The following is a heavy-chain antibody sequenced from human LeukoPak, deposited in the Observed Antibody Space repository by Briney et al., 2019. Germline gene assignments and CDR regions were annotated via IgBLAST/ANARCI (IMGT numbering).Heavy chain of an antibody. Sequence: GASVKVSCKASGYTFTSYGISWVRQAPGQGLEWMGWISAYNGNTNYAQKLQGRVTMTTDTSTSTAYMELRSLRSDDTAVYYCARTSGSGSYHHFAYWGQGTLVTVSS. CDR3: ARTSGSGSYHHFAY. J-gene: IGHJ4*02. CDR1: GYTFTSYG. V-gene: IGHV1-18*01. D-gene: IGHD1-26*01. CDR2: ISAYNGNT.